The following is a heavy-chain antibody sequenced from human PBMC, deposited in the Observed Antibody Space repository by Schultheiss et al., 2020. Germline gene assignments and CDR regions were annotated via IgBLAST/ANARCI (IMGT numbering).Heavy chain of an antibody. D-gene: IGHD3-3*01. V-gene: IGHV3-33*08. Sequence: GESLKISCAASGFTFSSYEMNWVRQAPGKGLEWVAVIWYDGSNKYYADSVKGRFTISRDNSKNTLYLQMNSLRAEDTAVYYCARGLDYDFWSGYRLAAFDTWGKGTMVTISS. CDR3: ARGLDYDFWSGYRLAAFDT. CDR1: GFTFSSYE. J-gene: IGHJ3*02. CDR2: IWYDGSNK.